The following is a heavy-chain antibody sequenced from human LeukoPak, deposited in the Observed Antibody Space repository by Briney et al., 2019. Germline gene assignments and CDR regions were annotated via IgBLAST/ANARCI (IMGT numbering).Heavy chain of an antibody. D-gene: IGHD3-10*01. Sequence: SETLSLTCTVSGGSISSFFWSWIRQPPGKGLEWIGYISNSGTTDYNPSLKSRVTIAVDTSKNQLSLELRSVTAADTAVYYCARERGRITLYRGVIPDAFDLWGEGTRVTVSS. CDR3: ARERGRITLYRGVIPDAFDL. J-gene: IGHJ3*01. CDR1: GGSISSFF. V-gene: IGHV4-59*01. CDR2: ISNSGTT.